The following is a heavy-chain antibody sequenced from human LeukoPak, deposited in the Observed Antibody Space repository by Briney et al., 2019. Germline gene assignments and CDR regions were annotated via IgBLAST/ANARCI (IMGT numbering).Heavy chain of an antibody. CDR3: ARDRGYSGYDEGADY. D-gene: IGHD5-12*01. CDR2: ISYDGSNK. V-gene: IGHV3-30-3*01. Sequence: GGSLRLSCAASGFTFSSYAMHWVRQAPGKGLEWVAVISYDGSNKYYADSVKGRFTISRDNSKNTLYLQMNSLRAEDTAVYYCARDRGYSGYDEGADYWGQGTLVTASS. CDR1: GFTFSSYA. J-gene: IGHJ4*02.